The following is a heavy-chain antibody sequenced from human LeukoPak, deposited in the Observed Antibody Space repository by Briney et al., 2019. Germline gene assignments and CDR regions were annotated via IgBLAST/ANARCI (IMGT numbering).Heavy chain of an antibody. Sequence: SETLSLTCTVSGGSIGSYYWSWIRQPPGKGLEWIGYIYYSGSTNYNPSLKSRVTISVDTSKNQFSLKLSSVTAADTAVYYCARHSFPSHTIWFDPWGQGTLVTVSS. V-gene: IGHV4-59*08. CDR1: GGSIGSYY. D-gene: IGHD2-21*01. CDR3: ARHSFPSHTIWFDP. CDR2: IYYSGST. J-gene: IGHJ5*02.